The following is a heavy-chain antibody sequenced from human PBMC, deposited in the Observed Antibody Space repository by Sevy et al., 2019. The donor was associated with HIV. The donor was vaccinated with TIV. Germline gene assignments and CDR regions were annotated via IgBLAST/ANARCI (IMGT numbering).Heavy chain of an antibody. CDR1: GFTFGDYA. D-gene: IGHD2-21*01. CDR2: ISGSGGTT. J-gene: IGHJ4*02. CDR3: AKDSRGFGVVVIAAYYFDY. Sequence: GGSLRLSCAASGFTFGDYAMSWVRQAPGKGLEWVSGISGSGGTTYYADSVKGRFIISRDNSKNTLYLEMNSLRADDTAIYFCAKDSRGFGVVVIAAYYFDYWGQGTLVTVSS. V-gene: IGHV3-23*01.